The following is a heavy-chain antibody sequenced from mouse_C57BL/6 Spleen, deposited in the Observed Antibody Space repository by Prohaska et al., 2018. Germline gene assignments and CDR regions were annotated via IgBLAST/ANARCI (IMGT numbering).Heavy chain of an antibody. V-gene: IGHV4-1*01. J-gene: IGHJ4*01. Sequence: EVKLFQSGGGLVQPGGSLKLSCAASGIDFSRYWMTWVRRAPGKGLEWIGEINPDSRTINYAPSLKDKFSMSRDNAKKTLYLQMSKVRSEDTALYYCARLLGDYWGQGTSVTVSS. CDR1: GIDFSRYW. CDR3: ARLLGDY. CDR2: INPDSRTI.